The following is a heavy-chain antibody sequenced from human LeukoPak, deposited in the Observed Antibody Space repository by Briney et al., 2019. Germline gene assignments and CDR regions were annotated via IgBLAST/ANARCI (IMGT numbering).Heavy chain of an antibody. J-gene: IGHJ4*02. CDR2: ISGDGGST. D-gene: IGHD6-19*01. CDR1: GFTFSNYA. V-gene: IGHV3-43*02. Sequence: GGSLRLSCAASGFTFSNYAMSWVRQAPGKGLEWVSLISGDGGSTYYADSVKGRFTISRDNSKNSLYLQMNSLRTEDTALYYCAKGKQFSLFDYWGQGTLVTVSS. CDR3: AKGKQFSLFDY.